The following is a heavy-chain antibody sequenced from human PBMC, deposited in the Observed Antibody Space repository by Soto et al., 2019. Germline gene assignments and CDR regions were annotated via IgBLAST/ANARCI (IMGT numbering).Heavy chain of an antibody. CDR3: AREGYCSGGSCYSGRYYYYGMDV. CDR1: GYTFNGYY. Sequence: ASVKVSCKASGYTFNGYYIHWVRQAPGQGLEWMGWINPNSGGRNYAQKFQGWVTMTRDTSISTAYMELSRLRSDDTAVYYCAREGYCSGGSCYSGRYYYYGMDVWGQGTTVTSP. CDR2: INPNSGGR. V-gene: IGHV1-2*04. D-gene: IGHD2-15*01. J-gene: IGHJ6*02.